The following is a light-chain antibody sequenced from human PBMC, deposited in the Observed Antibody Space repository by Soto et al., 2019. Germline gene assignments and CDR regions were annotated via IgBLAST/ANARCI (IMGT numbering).Light chain of an antibody. CDR1: SSNIGRDY. CDR2: TNN. J-gene: IGLJ3*02. Sequence: QSALTQPPSASGTPGQRVTISCSGSSSNIGRDYVYWYQQVPGTAPKLLIYTNNQRPSGVPDRFSGSKSGTSASLAISGLRSEDEADYYCAAWDDRLSGWVFGGGTQLTVL. V-gene: IGLV1-47*02. CDR3: AAWDDRLSGWV.